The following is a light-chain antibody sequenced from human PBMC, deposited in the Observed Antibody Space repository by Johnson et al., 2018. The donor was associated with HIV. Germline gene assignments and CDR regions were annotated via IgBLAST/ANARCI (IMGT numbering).Light chain of an antibody. Sequence: QSVLTQPPSVSAAPGQKVTISCSGSSSNIGNKYVSWYQQLPGTAPKLLIYENNKRPSGIPDRFSGSKSGTSVTLGITGLQTGDEADYYCGTLDSSLSTGYVFGTGTKVTVL. CDR2: ENN. V-gene: IGLV1-51*02. CDR3: GTLDSSLSTGYV. CDR1: SSNIGNKY. J-gene: IGLJ1*01.